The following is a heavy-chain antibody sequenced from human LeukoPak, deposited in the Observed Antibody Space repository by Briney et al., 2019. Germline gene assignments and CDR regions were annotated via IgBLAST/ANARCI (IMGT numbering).Heavy chain of an antibody. V-gene: IGHV3-74*01. CDR1: GFTFTSYW. CDR3: ARGLKGVVTATAAFDI. D-gene: IGHD2-21*02. CDR2: ISSDGTST. J-gene: IGHJ3*02. Sequence: GGSLRLSCAASGFTFTSYWMHWVRHAPGKGLVWVSRISSDGTSTNYADSVKGRFTISRGNAKNTLYLQMNSLSAEDTAVYYCARGLKGVVTATAAFDIWGQGTMVTVSS.